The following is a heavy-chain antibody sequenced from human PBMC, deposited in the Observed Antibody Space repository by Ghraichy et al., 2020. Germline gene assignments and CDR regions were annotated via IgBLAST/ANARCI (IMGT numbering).Heavy chain of an antibody. CDR3: ATTYSGGDIKLDS. V-gene: IGHV5-51*01. Sequence: GESLNISCKGSDYTFSTYWIGWVRQRPGKGLEWMGLIYPRDSDTRYSPSFQGQVTISGDKSVNTAYLQWSSLKASDTAMYYCATTYSGGDIKLDSWGQGTMVTVSS. CDR1: DYTFSTYW. D-gene: IGHD2-21*02. J-gene: IGHJ4*02. CDR2: IYPRDSDT.